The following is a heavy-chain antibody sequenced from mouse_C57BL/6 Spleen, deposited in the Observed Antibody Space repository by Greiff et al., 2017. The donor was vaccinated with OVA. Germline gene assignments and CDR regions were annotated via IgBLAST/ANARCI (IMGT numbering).Heavy chain of an antibody. CDR3: ARETGNFDY. V-gene: IGHV5-4*01. CDR1: GFTFSSYA. Sequence: EVQVVESGGGLVKPGGSLKLSCAASGFTFSSYAMSWVRQTPEKRLEWVATISDGGSYTYYPDNVKGRFTISRDNAKNNLYLQMSHLKSEDTAMYYCARETGNFDYWGQGTTLTVSS. J-gene: IGHJ2*01. CDR2: ISDGGSYT.